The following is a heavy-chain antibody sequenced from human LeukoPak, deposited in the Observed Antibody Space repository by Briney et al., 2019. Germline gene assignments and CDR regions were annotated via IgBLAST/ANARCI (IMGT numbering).Heavy chain of an antibody. Sequence: SETLSLTCTVSGGSISSYYWSWIRQPPGKGLEWIGYIYYSGSTNYNPSLKSRVTISVDTSENQFSLKLSSVTAADTAVYYCAGREVVTAIRDAFDTWGQGTMVTVSS. D-gene: IGHD2-21*02. CDR2: IYYSGST. J-gene: IGHJ3*02. CDR1: GGSISSYY. CDR3: AGREVVTAIRDAFDT. V-gene: IGHV4-59*01.